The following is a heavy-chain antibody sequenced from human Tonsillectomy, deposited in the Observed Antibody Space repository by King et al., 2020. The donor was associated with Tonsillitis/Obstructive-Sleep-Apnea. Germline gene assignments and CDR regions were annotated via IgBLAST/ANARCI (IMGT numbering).Heavy chain of an antibody. D-gene: IGHD2-2*02. Sequence: VQLVESGAEVKKPGSSVQVSCKASGGTFSSHAINWVRQAPGQGLEWMGRIIPILHITTYAQNFKGRVTITAAIFTRTAYMEVSSLRSEDTAVYYCARDAGYCSSTTCYKPLDYWGQGTLVTVSS. J-gene: IGHJ4*02. CDR1: GGTFSSHA. V-gene: IGHV1-69*09. CDR2: IIPILHIT. CDR3: ARDAGYCSSTTCYKPLDY.